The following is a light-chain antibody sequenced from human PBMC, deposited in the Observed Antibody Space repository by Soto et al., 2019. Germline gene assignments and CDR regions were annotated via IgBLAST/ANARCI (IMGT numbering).Light chain of an antibody. J-gene: IGKJ5*01. CDR1: QSISSY. Sequence: DIQMTQSPSSLSASVGYRVTITCRASQSISSYLNWYQQKPGKAPKLLIYAASSLQSGVPSRFSGSGSGTDFTLTISSLQPEDFATYYCPQSYSTPITFGQGTRLEIK. V-gene: IGKV1-39*01. CDR2: AAS. CDR3: PQSYSTPIT.